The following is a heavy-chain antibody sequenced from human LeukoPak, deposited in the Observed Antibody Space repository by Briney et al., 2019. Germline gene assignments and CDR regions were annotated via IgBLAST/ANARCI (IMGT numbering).Heavy chain of an antibody. CDR1: GFTFSDYY. V-gene: IGHV3-23*01. CDR2: ISGSGGST. J-gene: IGHJ4*02. D-gene: IGHD3-16*01. CDR3: AKSLGGTVLAVYFDY. Sequence: GGSLRLSCAASGFTFSDYYMSWIRQAPGKGLEWVSAISGSGGSTYYADSVKGRFTISRDNSKNTLYLQMNSLRAEDTAVYYCAKSLGGTVLAVYFDYWGQGTLVTVSS.